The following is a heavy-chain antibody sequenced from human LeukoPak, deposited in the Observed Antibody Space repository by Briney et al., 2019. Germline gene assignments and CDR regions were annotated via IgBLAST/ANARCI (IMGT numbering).Heavy chain of an antibody. D-gene: IGHD3-10*01. CDR3: ALGGFGELLYLQYAFDI. Sequence: PGESLKISCKGSEYTFDIYWIGWVRQIPGKGLEWMGIIYPADSDTRYSPSFQGQVTISVDKSINTAYLQWSSLKASDTAMYYCALGGFGELLYLQYAFDIWGQGTMVTVSS. CDR1: EYTFDIYW. CDR2: IYPADSDT. J-gene: IGHJ3*02. V-gene: IGHV5-51*01.